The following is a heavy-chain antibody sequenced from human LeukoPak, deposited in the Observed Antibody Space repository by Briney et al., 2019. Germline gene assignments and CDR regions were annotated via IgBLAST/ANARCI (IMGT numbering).Heavy chain of an antibody. CDR1: GGSISSGSYY. J-gene: IGHJ4*02. CDR3: ARESIGYSYGFDY. CDR2: IYTSGST. V-gene: IGHV4-61*02. D-gene: IGHD5-18*01. Sequence: SQTLSLTCTVSGGSISSGSYYWSWIRRPAGRGLEWIGRIYTSGSTNYNSSLKSRVTISVDTSKNQFSLKLSSVTAADTAVYYCARESIGYSYGFDYWGQGTLVTVSS.